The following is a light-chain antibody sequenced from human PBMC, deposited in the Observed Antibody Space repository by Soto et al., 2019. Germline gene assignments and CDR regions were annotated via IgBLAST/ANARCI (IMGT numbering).Light chain of an antibody. V-gene: IGKV3-20*01. CDR1: QSVNTN. J-gene: IGKJ1*01. Sequence: EIVVTQSPATLSVSPGERATLSCRASQSVNTNFAWYQQKPGQAPRLLIYGASSRATGIPDRFRGSGSGTDFTLTISRLEPEDFAVYSCQQYGSSPTFGQRTNVDI. CDR2: GAS. CDR3: QQYGSSPT.